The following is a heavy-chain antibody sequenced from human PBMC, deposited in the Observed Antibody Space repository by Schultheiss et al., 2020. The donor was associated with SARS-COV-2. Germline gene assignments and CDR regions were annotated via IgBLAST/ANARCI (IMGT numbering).Heavy chain of an antibody. CDR2: IYTSGST. V-gene: IGHV4-4*07. CDR3: AREGDGYILPASYYFDY. Sequence: SQTLSLTCTVSGGSISSYYWSWIRQPAGKGLEWIGRIYTSGSTNYNPSLKSRVTMSVDTSKNQFSLKMSSVTAADTAVYYCAREGDGYILPASYYFDYWGQGTLVTVSS. D-gene: IGHD5-24*01. J-gene: IGHJ4*02. CDR1: GGSISSYY.